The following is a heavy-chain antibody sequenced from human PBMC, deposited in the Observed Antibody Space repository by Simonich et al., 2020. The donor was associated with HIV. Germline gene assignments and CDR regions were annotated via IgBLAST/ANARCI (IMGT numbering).Heavy chain of an antibody. CDR2: ISWNSGSI. Sequence: EVQLVESGGGLVQPGRSLRLSCAASGFTFDDYAMHWVRQAPGKGLEWVSGISWNSGSIGYADSVKGRFTISRDNAKNSLYLQMNSLRAEDTALYYCAKGSGYSYGGPIDYWGQGTLVTVSS. V-gene: IGHV3-9*01. CDR3: AKGSGYSYGGPIDY. J-gene: IGHJ4*02. CDR1: GFTFDDYA. D-gene: IGHD5-18*01.